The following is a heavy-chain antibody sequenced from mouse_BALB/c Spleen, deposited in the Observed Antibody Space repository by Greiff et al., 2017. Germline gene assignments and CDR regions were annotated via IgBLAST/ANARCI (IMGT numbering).Heavy chain of an antibody. CDR1: GFTFTDYY. Sequence: EVQGVESGGGLVQPGGSLRLSCATSGFTFTDYYMSWVRQPPGKALEWLGFIRNKANGYTTEYSASVKGRFTISRDNSQSILYLQMNTLRAEDSATYYCARGALTTVALDYWGQGTTLTVSS. J-gene: IGHJ2*01. V-gene: IGHV7-3*02. CDR2: IRNKANGYTT. D-gene: IGHD1-1*01. CDR3: ARGALTTVALDY.